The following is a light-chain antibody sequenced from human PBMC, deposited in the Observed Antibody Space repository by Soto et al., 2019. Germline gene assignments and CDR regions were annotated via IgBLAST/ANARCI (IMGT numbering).Light chain of an antibody. V-gene: IGLV1-40*01. CDR2: GDS. Sequence: QSVLTQPPSVSGAPGQRVTISCTGSSSNIGAGYDVHWYQQLPGTAPKLLIYGDSNRPSGVPDRFSGSKSGTSASLAITGVQAEDEADYSCQSYDSSLRAVVFGGGTKVTVL. J-gene: IGLJ2*01. CDR3: QSYDSSLRAVV. CDR1: SSNIGAGYD.